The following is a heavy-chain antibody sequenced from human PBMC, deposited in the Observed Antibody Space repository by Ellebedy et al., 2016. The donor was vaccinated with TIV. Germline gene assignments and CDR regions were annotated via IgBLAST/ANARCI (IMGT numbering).Heavy chain of an antibody. CDR2: INHSGST. D-gene: IGHD3-22*01. Sequence: GSLRLSXAVYGGSFSGYYWSWIRQPPGKGLEWIREINHSGSTNYNPSLKSRVTISVDTSKNQFSLKLSSVTAADTAVYYCARQDYYYDSSGYFGYWGQGTLVTVSS. CDR3: ARQDYYYDSSGYFGY. J-gene: IGHJ4*02. V-gene: IGHV4-34*01. CDR1: GGSFSGYY.